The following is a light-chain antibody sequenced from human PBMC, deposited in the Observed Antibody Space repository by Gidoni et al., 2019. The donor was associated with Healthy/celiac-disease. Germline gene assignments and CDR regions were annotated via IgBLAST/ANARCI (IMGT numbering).Light chain of an antibody. CDR3: QQSYSTPRT. CDR1: QSISSY. V-gene: IGKV1-39*01. Sequence: DIQMTQSPSSLSASVGDRVTITCRESQSISSYLNWYQQKPGKAPTRLIYSASSLQSGVPSRFSGSVSGTDFTLTISSLQPEDFATYYCQQSYSTPRTFGQXTKVEIK. J-gene: IGKJ1*01. CDR2: SAS.